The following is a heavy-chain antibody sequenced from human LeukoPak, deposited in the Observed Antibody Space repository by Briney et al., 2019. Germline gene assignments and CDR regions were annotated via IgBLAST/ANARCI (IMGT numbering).Heavy chain of an antibody. D-gene: IGHD4-17*01. J-gene: IGHJ4*02. CDR1: GGSISSYY. CDR2: IYYSGST. CDR3: ARAPDYGDSPYFDY. Sequence: PSETLSLTCTVSGGSISSYYWSWIRQPPGKGPEWIGYIYYSGSTNYNPSLKSRVTISVDTSKNQFSLKLSSVTAADTAVYYCARAPDYGDSPYFDYWGQGTLVTVSS. V-gene: IGHV4-59*01.